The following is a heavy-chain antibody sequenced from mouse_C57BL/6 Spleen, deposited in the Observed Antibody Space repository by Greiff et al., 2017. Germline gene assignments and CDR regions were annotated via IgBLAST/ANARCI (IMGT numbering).Heavy chain of an antibody. V-gene: IGHV5-17*01. CDR2: ISSGSSTI. CDR1: GFTFSDYG. D-gene: IGHD2-4*01. CDR3: ARRDDYEGDFDY. Sequence: EVMLVESGGGLVKPGGSLKLSCAASGFTFSDYGMHWVRQAPEKGLEWVAYISSGSSTIYYADTVKGRFTISRDNAKNTLFLQMTSLRSEDTAMYYCARRDDYEGDFDYWGQGTTLTVSS. J-gene: IGHJ2*01.